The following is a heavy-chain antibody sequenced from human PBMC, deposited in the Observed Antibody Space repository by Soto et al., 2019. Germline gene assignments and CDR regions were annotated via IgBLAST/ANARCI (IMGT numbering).Heavy chain of an antibody. CDR3: ATGGYCSSTTCYVAFDI. CDR2: INPGNGNT. V-gene: IGHV1-3*01. D-gene: IGHD2-2*01. Sequence: ASVKVSCKASGYTFTTYAVHWVRQAPGQRLEWMGWINPGNGNTEYSQKFQGRVTITGDTSASTAYMELSSLRSEDTAVYYCATGGYCSSTTCYVAFDIWGQGTMVTVSS. CDR1: GYTFTTYA. J-gene: IGHJ3*02.